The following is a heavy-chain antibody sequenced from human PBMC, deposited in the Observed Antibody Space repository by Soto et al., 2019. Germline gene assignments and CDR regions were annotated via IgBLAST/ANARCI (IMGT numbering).Heavy chain of an antibody. CDR1: GGTFSSYA. V-gene: IGHV1-69*06. CDR2: IIPIFGTA. CDR3: ARSGFTIFGVVIEPQSGTYYYYGMDV. J-gene: IGHJ6*02. Sequence: ASVKVSCKASGGTFSSYAISWVRQAPGQGLEWMGGIIPIFGTANYAQKFQGRVTITADKSTSTAYMELSSLRSEDTAVYYCARSGFTIFGVVIEPQSGTYYYYGMDVWGQGTTFTVSS. D-gene: IGHD3-3*01.